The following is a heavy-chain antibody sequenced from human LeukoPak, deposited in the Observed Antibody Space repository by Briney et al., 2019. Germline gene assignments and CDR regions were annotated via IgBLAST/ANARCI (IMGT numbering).Heavy chain of an antibody. Sequence: GGSLRLSCAASGFTFSSYAMYWVRQAPGKGLEWVTNIWYDGSNKYYADSVKGRFTISRDNSKNTQYLQMNSLRAEDTAVYYCARGLFNYDNSGLNYWGQGTRVTVSS. D-gene: IGHD3-22*01. V-gene: IGHV3-33*01. CDR3: ARGLFNYDNSGLNY. CDR2: IWYDGSNK. CDR1: GFTFSSYA. J-gene: IGHJ4*02.